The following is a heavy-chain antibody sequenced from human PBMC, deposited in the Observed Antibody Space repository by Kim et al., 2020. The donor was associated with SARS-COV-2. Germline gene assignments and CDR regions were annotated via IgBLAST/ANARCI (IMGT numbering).Heavy chain of an antibody. CDR3: ARQGSGSGTHGALPF. CDR2: TDPSGDT. J-gene: IGHJ3*01. CDR1: VGSFSGYF. D-gene: IGHD3-10*01. V-gene: IGHV4-34*01. Sequence: SETLSLTCAVYVGSFSGYFWTWIRQVPGKGLEWIGETDPSGDTRYNPSLQSRVSISVDTSKNQFSLKLISVTSADTAVYYCARQGSGSGTHGALPFWGPG.